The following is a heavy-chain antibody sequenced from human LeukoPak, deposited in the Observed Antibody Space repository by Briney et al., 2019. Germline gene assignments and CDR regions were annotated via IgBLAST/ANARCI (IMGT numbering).Heavy chain of an antibody. J-gene: IGHJ4*02. CDR1: DGSISSFY. V-gene: IGHV4-59*01. CDR3: ARGSPYDSSLFFYADYFDY. CDR2: VHYTGST. Sequence: PSETLSLTCTVSDGSISSFYWSWLRQPPGKGLEFIGYVHYTGSTSYNPSLKSRLTISVDRSKNQFSLKLTSVTAADTAVYYCARGSPYDSSLFFYADYFDYWGQGTLVTVSS. D-gene: IGHD3-22*01.